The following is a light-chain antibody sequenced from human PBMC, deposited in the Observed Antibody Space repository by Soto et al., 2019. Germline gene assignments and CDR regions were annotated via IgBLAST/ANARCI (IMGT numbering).Light chain of an antibody. J-gene: IGKJ5*01. V-gene: IGKV4-1*01. Sequence: DFVMTQSPDSLAVSLGERATINGKSSQSVLNSSNNKNNLAWYQQKPGQPPKLLFYWTSTRESAVPVRFSARGSGTDFTLTISSLQAEDVAVYYCQQYYDPPITFGQGTRLEIK. CDR1: QSVLNSSNNKNN. CDR2: WTS. CDR3: QQYYDPPIT.